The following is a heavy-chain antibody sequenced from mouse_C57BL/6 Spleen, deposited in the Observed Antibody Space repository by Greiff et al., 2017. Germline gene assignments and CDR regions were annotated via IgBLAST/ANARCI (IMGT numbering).Heavy chain of an antibody. V-gene: IGHV1-69*01. Sequence: QVQLKQPGAELVMPGASVKLSCKASGYTFTSYWMHWVKQRPGQGLEWIGEIDPSDSYTNYNQKFKGKSTLTVDKSSSTAYMQLSSLTSEDSAVYYCARGLVTTVVATGYFDVWGTGTTVTVSS. J-gene: IGHJ1*03. CDR3: ARGLVTTVVATGYFDV. D-gene: IGHD1-1*01. CDR2: IDPSDSYT. CDR1: GYTFTSYW.